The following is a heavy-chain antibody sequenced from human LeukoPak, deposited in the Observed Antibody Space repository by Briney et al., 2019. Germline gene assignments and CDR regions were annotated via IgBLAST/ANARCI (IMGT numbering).Heavy chain of an antibody. CDR3: AREWTTWGAFDI. CDR1: GGSISSRTYY. Sequence: SETLSLTCTVPGGSISSRTYYWGWIRQPPGKGLEWIGSIYYTGSTFYNPSLKSRVTISVDMSKNQFSMKLSSVTAADAAVYFCAREWTTWGAFDIWGQGTMVTVSS. V-gene: IGHV4-39*07. J-gene: IGHJ3*02. CDR2: IYYTGST. D-gene: IGHD2/OR15-2a*01.